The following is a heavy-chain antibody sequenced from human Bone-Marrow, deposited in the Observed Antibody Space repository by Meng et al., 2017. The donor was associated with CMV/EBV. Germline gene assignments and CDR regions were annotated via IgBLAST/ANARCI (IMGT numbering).Heavy chain of an antibody. CDR1: GFTFSRYT. CDR2: ISSSSTYI. V-gene: IGHV3-21*01. D-gene: IGHD3-22*01. Sequence: GESLKISCTASGFTFSRYTMNWVRQAPGKGLEWVSSISSSSTYIYYADSMKGRFTISRDNSKNTLYLQMTSLRAEDTAVYYCAKDLLPKDLQVNYGVDVWGQGTTVTVSS. CDR3: AKDLLPKDLQVNYGVDV. J-gene: IGHJ6*02.